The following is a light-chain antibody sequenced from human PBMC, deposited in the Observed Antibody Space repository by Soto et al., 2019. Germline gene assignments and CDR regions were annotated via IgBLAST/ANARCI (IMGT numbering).Light chain of an antibody. CDR1: QSVSSL. Sequence: EIVVTPSPATLSLSPGERATLSCRASQSVSSLLAWYQQKPGQAPRLLIYDASNRATGIPARFSGSGSGTEFTLTISRLEPEDFAVYYCQQYGSSSWTFGQGTRWIS. CDR2: DAS. J-gene: IGKJ1*01. V-gene: IGKV3-20*01. CDR3: QQYGSSSWT.